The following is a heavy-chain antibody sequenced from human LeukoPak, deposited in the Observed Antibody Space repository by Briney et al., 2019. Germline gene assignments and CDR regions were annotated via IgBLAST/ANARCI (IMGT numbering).Heavy chain of an antibody. Sequence: GGSLRLSCAVPGFTSSGDWMHWVRQAPGKGLVWVSRSKNDGSSTSYADSVKGRITISRDNAKSTLYLQMNSLRAEDTAVYHCARGLPRIGGQTDASDIWGQGTMVTVS. D-gene: IGHD3-16*01. CDR3: ARGLPRIGGQTDASDI. V-gene: IGHV3-74*01. CDR2: SKNDGSST. CDR1: GFTSSGDW. J-gene: IGHJ3*02.